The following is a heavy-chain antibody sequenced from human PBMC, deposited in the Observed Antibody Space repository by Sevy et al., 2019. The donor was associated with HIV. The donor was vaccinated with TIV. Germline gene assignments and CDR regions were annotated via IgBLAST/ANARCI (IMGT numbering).Heavy chain of an antibody. V-gene: IGHV3-64D*06. CDR2: IRSDGGST. J-gene: IGHJ6*02. CDR1: GFSFSNSA. D-gene: IGHD3-3*01. Sequence: GGSLRLSCSGSGFSFSNSAMNWVRQTPGKGLKYVSAIRSDGGSTYYTDSVRGRFTISRDNSKNTLYLQMSSLRVEDTAVYYCVKDPDYNFWRGDYGMDVWGQGTTVTVSS. CDR3: VKDPDYNFWRGDYGMDV.